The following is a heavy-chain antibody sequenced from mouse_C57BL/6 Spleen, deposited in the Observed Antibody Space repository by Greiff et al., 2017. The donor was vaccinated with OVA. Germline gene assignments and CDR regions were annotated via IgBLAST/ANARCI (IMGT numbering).Heavy chain of an antibody. CDR2: INPNNGGT. J-gene: IGHJ2*01. Sequence: EVQLQQSGPELVKPGASVKISCKASGYTFTDYYMNWVKQSHGKSLEWIGDINPNNGGTSYNQKFKGKATLTVDKSSGTAYMELRSLTSEDSAVYYCARYDGPDYWGQGTTLTVSS. V-gene: IGHV1-26*01. D-gene: IGHD2-12*01. CDR1: GYTFTDYY. CDR3: ARYDGPDY.